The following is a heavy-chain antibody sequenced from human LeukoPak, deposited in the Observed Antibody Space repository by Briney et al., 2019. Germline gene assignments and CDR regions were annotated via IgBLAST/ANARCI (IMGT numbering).Heavy chain of an antibody. Sequence: ASVKVSCKASGYTFTSYCMHWVRQAPGQGLEWMGIINPSGGSTSYAQKFQGRVTMTRDTSTSTVYMELSSLRSEDTAVYYCARDGVEWFGELSDSYYYGMDVWGQGTTVTVSS. CDR1: GYTFTSYC. J-gene: IGHJ6*02. D-gene: IGHD3-10*01. V-gene: IGHV1-46*01. CDR2: INPSGGST. CDR3: ARDGVEWFGELSDSYYYGMDV.